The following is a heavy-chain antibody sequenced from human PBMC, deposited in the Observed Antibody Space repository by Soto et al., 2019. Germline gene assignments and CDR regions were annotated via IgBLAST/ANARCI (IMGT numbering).Heavy chain of an antibody. CDR2: IYYSGST. CDR1: GGSVSSGSYY. J-gene: IGHJ3*02. CDR3: AREGDVTFGGVIVPDAFDI. Sequence: PSETLSLTCTVSGGSVSSGSYYWSWIRQPPGKGLEWIGYIYYSGSTDYNPSLKSRVTISVDTSKNQFSLKLSSVTAADTAVYYCAREGDVTFGGVIVPDAFDIWGPGTMVTVSS. V-gene: IGHV4-61*01. D-gene: IGHD3-16*02.